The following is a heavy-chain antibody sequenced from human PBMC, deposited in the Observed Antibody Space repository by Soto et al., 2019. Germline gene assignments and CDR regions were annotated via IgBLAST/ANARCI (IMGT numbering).Heavy chain of an antibody. Sequence: QVQLQESGPGLVKPSETLSLTCTVSGGSISSYYWSWIRQPAGKGLEWIGRIYTSGSTNYNPSLKSRLTMAEDTCKNQCSRKQSGVTAADPAVYYGARDQLGGGYSHAFDIWGQGTMVTVSS. J-gene: IGHJ3*02. CDR3: ARDQLGGGYSHAFDI. V-gene: IGHV4-4*07. CDR1: GGSISSYY. D-gene: IGHD3-22*01. CDR2: IYTSGST.